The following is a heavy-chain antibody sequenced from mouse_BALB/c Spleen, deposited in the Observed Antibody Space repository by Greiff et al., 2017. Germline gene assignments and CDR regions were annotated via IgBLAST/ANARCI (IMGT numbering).Heavy chain of an antibody. J-gene: IGHJ3*01. CDR2: IYPGDGDT. D-gene: IGHD1-1*01. Sequence: QVQLQQSGPELVKPGASVKISCKASGYAFSSSWMNWVKQRPGQGLEWIGRIYPGDGDTNYNGKFKGKATLTADKSSSTAYMQLSSLTSVDSAVYYCARDYGSSWGFAYWGQGTLVTVSA. CDR1: GYAFSSSW. CDR3: ARDYGSSWGFAY. V-gene: IGHV1-82*01.